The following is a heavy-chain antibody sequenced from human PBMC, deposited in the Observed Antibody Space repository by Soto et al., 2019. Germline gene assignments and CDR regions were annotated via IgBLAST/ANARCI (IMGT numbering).Heavy chain of an antibody. D-gene: IGHD3-10*01. CDR1: GGSFSGYY. J-gene: IGHJ6*02. V-gene: IGHV4-34*01. CDR2: INHRGST. Sequence: QVQLQQWGAGLLKPSETLSLTCAVYGGSFSGYYWSWIRQPPGKGLEWIGEINHRGSTNYNPSLKSRFTISVDTSKNQFSLKLSSVTAADTAVYYCARGLRVPGARPYYYYYGMDVWGQGTTVTVSS. CDR3: ARGLRVPGARPYYYYYGMDV.